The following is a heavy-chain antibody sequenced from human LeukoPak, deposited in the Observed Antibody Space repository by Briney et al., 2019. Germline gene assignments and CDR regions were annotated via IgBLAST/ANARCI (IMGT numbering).Heavy chain of an antibody. D-gene: IGHD2-2*01. J-gene: IGHJ4*02. V-gene: IGHV4-31*03. CDR3: AREGSNQLLWRGTFDY. CDR1: GGSIRSGGYY. CDR2: IYYSGST. Sequence: SETLSLTCTVCGGSIRSGGYYWSWIRQHPGKSLEWIGYIYYSGSTYYNPSLKSRVTISVDTSKNQFSLKLSSVTAADRAVYYCAREGSNQLLWRGTFDYWGQGTLVTVSS.